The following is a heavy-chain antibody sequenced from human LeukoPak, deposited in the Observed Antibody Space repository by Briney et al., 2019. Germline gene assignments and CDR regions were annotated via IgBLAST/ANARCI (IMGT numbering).Heavy chain of an antibody. J-gene: IGHJ6*02. V-gene: IGHV4-59*01. Sequence: PSETLSLTCTVSGGSISSYYWSWIRQPPGKGLEWIGYIYYSGSTNYNPSLKSRVTISVDTSKNQFSLKLSSVAAADTAVYYCGRAVAGIPSYYYYGMDVWAKGPRSPSP. CDR2: IYYSGST. D-gene: IGHD6-19*01. CDR3: GRAVAGIPSYYYYGMDV. CDR1: GGSISSYY.